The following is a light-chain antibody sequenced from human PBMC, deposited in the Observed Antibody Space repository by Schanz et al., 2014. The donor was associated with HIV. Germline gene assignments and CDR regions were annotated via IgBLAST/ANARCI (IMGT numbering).Light chain of an antibody. CDR3: LQHNTYPLT. CDR2: QAS. Sequence: DIQMTQSPSTLSASVGDRVTITCRASQTIYSWLAWYQQKPGRAPNLLIYQASTLETGVPSRFSGSGSGTEFTLTISSLQPDDFATYYCLQHNTYPLTFGQGTRLETK. J-gene: IGKJ5*01. CDR1: QTIYSW. V-gene: IGKV1-5*03.